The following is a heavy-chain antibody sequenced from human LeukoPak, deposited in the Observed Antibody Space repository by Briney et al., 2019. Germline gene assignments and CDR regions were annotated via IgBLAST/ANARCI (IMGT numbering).Heavy chain of an antibody. Sequence: SPTLSLTFAISGDSVSINSAAWSWLRQSPSRGLEWLGRTYYRSKWYNDYAVSVKSRITINPDTSKNQFSLQLNSVTPEDTAVYYCARDWVWFGELFTFDYWGQGTLVTVSS. J-gene: IGHJ4*02. V-gene: IGHV6-1*01. CDR3: ARDWVWFGELFTFDY. CDR2: TYYRSKWYN. D-gene: IGHD3-10*01. CDR1: GDSVSINSAA.